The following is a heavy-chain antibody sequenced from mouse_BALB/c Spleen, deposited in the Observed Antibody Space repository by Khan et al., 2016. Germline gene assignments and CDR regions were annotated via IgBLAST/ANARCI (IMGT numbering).Heavy chain of an antibody. CDR3: TRWGNYFDY. CDR1: GYTFTSYY. J-gene: IGHJ2*01. Sequence: QVRLQQSGAELVKPGASVKLSCKASGYTFTSYYMYWVKQRPGQGLEWIGEINPSNGGTNFNEKFKSKATLTVDKSSSTAYMQLSSLTSEDSAVYYCTRWGNYFDYWGQGTTLTVSS. CDR2: INPSNGGT. V-gene: IGHV1S81*02.